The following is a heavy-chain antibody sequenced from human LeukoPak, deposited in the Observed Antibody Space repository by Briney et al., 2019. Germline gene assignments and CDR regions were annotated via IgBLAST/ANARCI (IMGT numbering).Heavy chain of an antibody. CDR3: ARQDYFVSGSSYMYNWFDP. J-gene: IGHJ5*02. CDR2: IIPILGIP. V-gene: IGHV1-69*04. D-gene: IGHD3-10*01. CDR1: GGTFSSHA. Sequence: ASVKVSCKASGGTFSSHAISWVRQAPGQGLEWMGRIIPILGIPNSAQKFQGRVTITADKSTSTAYMELSSLRSEDTAVYYCARQDYFVSGSSYMYNWFDPWGQGTLVVVSS.